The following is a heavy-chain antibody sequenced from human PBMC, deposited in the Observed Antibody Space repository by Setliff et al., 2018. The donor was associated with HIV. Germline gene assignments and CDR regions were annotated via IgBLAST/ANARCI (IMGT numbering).Heavy chain of an antibody. J-gene: IGHJ6*03. V-gene: IGHV1-69*10. D-gene: IGHD2-21*02. Sequence: SVKVSCKASGGTFSSYAISWVRQAPGQGLEWMGGIIPMLGVANYPQRVQGRVTITTDKSTTIVYMELSSLRSEDTAVYYCAGREMPCSGGDCNRYFYYYYMDVWGTGTTVTVSS. CDR3: AGREMPCSGGDCNRYFYYYYMDV. CDR2: IIPMLGVA. CDR1: GGTFSSYA.